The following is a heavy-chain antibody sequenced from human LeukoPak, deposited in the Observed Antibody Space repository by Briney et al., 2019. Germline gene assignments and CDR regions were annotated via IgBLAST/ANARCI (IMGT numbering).Heavy chain of an antibody. J-gene: IGHJ3*02. CDR2: IHSSGST. CDR1: GDSVSGYY. Sequence: PSETLSLTCGVSGDSVSGYYWSWIRRPPEMGLEWIGYIHSSGSTNYSPSLKSRLALSVDTSKNQFSLNLNSVTAADTAVYYCARVVGATLFGAFDIWGQGTMVTVSS. V-gene: IGHV4-59*02. D-gene: IGHD1-26*01. CDR3: ARVVGATLFGAFDI.